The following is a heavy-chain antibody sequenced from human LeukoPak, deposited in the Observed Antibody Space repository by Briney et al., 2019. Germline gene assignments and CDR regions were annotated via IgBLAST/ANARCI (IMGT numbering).Heavy chain of an antibody. V-gene: IGHV4-59*01. CDR3: ASLASNDGRDY. D-gene: IGHD4-23*01. CDR2: IYYSGST. CDR1: GGSISSYY. Sequence: SETLSLTCTVSGGSISSYYWSWIRQPPGKGLGWIGYIYYSGSTNYNPSLKSRVTISVDTSKNQFSLKLSSVTAADTAVYYCASLASNDGRDYWGQGTLVTVSS. J-gene: IGHJ4*02.